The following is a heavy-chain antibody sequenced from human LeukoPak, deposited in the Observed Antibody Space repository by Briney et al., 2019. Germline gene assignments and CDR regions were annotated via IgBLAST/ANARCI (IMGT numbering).Heavy chain of an antibody. CDR3: ARKVAGGAFDI. J-gene: IGHJ3*02. CDR2: IYSGGST. V-gene: IGHV3-66*01. CDR1: GFTASSNY. Sequence: GGSLRLSCAASGFTASSNYMTWVPEAPGKGLEWVSVIYSGGSTYYPDSVKGRFTISRDNSKNTLYLQMNSLRAEDTAVYYCARKVAGGAFDIWGQGTMVTVSS. D-gene: IGHD1-26*01.